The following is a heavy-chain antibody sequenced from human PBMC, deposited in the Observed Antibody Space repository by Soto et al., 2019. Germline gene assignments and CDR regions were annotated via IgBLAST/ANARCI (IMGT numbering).Heavy chain of an antibody. CDR2: MSSDGSYM. CDR1: DSVFTKYT. D-gene: IGHD4-17*01. V-gene: IGHV3-21*01. Sequence: EVQLVESGGGLVKPGGSLRLSCAASDSVFTKYTMNWVRQAPGKGLEWVSSMSSDGSYMYDADSVRGRFTISRDNAKKSLFLQMNSLRVEDTAVYYCVGQRERFGDFEPTLYGLHVWGQGTTVIVS. J-gene: IGHJ6*02. CDR3: VGQRERFGDFEPTLYGLHV.